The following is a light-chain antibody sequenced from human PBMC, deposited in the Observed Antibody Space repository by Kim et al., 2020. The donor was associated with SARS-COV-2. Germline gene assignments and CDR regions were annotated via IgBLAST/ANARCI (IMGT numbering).Light chain of an antibody. V-gene: IGKV3-20*01. CDR1: QSVSSNY. CDR3: QQYDTSPYT. Sequence: LSPGESATLSCRASQSVSSNYFAWYHQRPGQAPRLLIYLASTRATGAPDRCSGSGSGTDFTLTIRRLDPEDSGVFYCQQYDTSPYTFGQGTKVEI. J-gene: IGKJ2*01. CDR2: LAS.